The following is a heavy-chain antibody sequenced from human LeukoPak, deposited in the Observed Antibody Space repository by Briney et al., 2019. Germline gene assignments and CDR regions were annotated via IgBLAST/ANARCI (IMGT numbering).Heavy chain of an antibody. D-gene: IGHD3-3*01. J-gene: IGHJ4*02. Sequence: PGGSLRLSCAASGFTFSSYSMNWVRQAPGKGLEWVSYISSSSSTIYYADSVKGRFTISRDNAKNSLYLQMSSLRAEDTAVYYCARLTYYDFWSGYFSHTPDYWGQGTLVTVSS. V-gene: IGHV3-48*04. CDR2: ISSSSSTI. CDR3: ARLTYYDFWSGYFSHTPDY. CDR1: GFTFSSYS.